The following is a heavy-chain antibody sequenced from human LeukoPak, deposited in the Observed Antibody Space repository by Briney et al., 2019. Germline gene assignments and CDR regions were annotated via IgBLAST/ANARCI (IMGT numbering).Heavy chain of an antibody. Sequence: PGGSLRLSCAASGFTFSSYAMSWVRQAPGKGLEWVSAISSSSSTIYYADSVKGRFTISRDNAKNSLYLQMNSLRAEDTAVYYCARATDFWSGSGSYYMDVWGKGTTVTVSS. V-gene: IGHV3-48*01. CDR2: ISSSSSTI. CDR3: ARATDFWSGSGSYYMDV. CDR1: GFTFSSYA. J-gene: IGHJ6*03. D-gene: IGHD3-3*01.